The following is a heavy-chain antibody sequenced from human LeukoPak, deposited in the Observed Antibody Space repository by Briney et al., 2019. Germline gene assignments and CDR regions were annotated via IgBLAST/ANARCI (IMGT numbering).Heavy chain of an antibody. CDR3: AKASEVGRGYFDY. J-gene: IGHJ4*02. Sequence: GGSLRLSCAASGFSFSSYAIRWVRQAPGKGLELVSVISGSGGRTNYAASLKGRFTMSRDNSQNTLYLQMNSLRVEDTAVYYCAKASEVGRGYFDYWGQGTLVTVSS. D-gene: IGHD1-26*01. CDR1: GFSFSSYA. CDR2: ISGSGGRT. V-gene: IGHV3-23*01.